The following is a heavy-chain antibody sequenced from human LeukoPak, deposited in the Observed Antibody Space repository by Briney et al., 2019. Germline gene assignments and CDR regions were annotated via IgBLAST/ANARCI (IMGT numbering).Heavy chain of an antibody. Sequence: SETLSLTCAVYGGSFSGYYWSWIRQPPGKGLEWIGEINHSGSTNYNPSLKSRVTISVDTSKNQFSLKLGSVTAADTAVYYCARGPYSYDSSGAFDIWGQGTMVTVSS. V-gene: IGHV4-34*01. J-gene: IGHJ3*02. D-gene: IGHD3-22*01. CDR1: GGSFSGYY. CDR3: ARGPYSYDSSGAFDI. CDR2: INHSGST.